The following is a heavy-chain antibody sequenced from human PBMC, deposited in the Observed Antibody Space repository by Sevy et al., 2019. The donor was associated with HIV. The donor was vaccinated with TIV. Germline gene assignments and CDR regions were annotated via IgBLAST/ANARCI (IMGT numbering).Heavy chain of an antibody. CDR1: GFTFTTYA. V-gene: IGHV3-23*01. CDR2: ISGSAGST. Sequence: GGSLRLSCAASGFTFTTYAMNWVRQAPGKGLEWVSTISGSAGSTYYADSVKGRFTISRDNSKNTLYLQMNSLRAEDTAVYYCAKTSVSPREYFQHWGQGTLVTVSS. CDR3: AKTSVSPREYFQH. D-gene: IGHD3-10*01. J-gene: IGHJ1*01.